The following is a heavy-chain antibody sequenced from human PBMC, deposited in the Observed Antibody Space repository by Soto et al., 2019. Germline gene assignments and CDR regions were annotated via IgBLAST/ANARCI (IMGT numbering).Heavy chain of an antibody. Sequence: APVKVSCKASGYTFTSYAMHWVRQAPGQRLEWMGWINAGNGNTKYSQKFQGRVTITRDTSASTAYMELSSLRSEDTAVYYCARSLYCSSTSXSIDAYSSSWDSTYFDYWGQGTLVTVSS. CDR1: GYTFTSYA. V-gene: IGHV1-3*01. CDR3: ARSLYCSSTSXSIDAYSSSWDSTYFDY. D-gene: IGHD2-2*01. J-gene: IGHJ4*02. CDR2: INAGNGNT.